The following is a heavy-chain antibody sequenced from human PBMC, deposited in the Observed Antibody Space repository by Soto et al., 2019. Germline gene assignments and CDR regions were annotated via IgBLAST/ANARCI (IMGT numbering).Heavy chain of an antibody. CDR3: AKVFYYYDSSGYYYFDY. Sequence: GGSLRLSCAASGFTFSGYAVSWVRQAPGKGPEWISSISGSGSTIYYADSVKGRFTISRDNSKNTLYLQMSSLRAEDTAVYYCAKVFYYYDSSGYYYFDYWGQGTLVTVSS. D-gene: IGHD3-22*01. J-gene: IGHJ4*02. V-gene: IGHV3-23*01. CDR2: ISGSGSTI. CDR1: GFTFSGYA.